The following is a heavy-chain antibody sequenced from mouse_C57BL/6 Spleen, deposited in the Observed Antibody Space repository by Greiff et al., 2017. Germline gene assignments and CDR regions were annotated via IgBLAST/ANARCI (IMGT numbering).Heavy chain of an antibody. J-gene: IGHJ1*03. V-gene: IGHV5-12*01. CDR3: ARSYYYGSSYEGYFDV. CDR1: GFTFSDYY. CDR2: ISNGGGST. Sequence: DVMLVESGGGLVQPGGSLKLSCAASGFTFSDYYMYWVRQTPEKRLEWVAYISNGGGSTYYPDTVKGRFTISRDNAKNTLYLQMSRLKSEDTAMYYCARSYYYGSSYEGYFDVWGTGTTVTVSS. D-gene: IGHD1-1*01.